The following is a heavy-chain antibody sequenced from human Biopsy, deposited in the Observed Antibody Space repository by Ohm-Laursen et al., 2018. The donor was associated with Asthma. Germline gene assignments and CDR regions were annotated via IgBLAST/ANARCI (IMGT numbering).Heavy chain of an antibody. CDR1: GGTFSNFA. CDR2: IMAVFGTT. D-gene: IGHD6-19*01. Sequence: SSVKVSCKAPGGTFSNFAISWVRQAPGQGLEWLGGIMAVFGTTNYAQKFQGRVTITADESTSTAYMEVTSLRSEDTAIYYCARCQVGYSSGWSLLLKKIYYSGMDVWGRGTAVTVSS. CDR3: ARCQVGYSSGWSLLLKKIYYSGMDV. V-gene: IGHV1-69*01. J-gene: IGHJ6*02.